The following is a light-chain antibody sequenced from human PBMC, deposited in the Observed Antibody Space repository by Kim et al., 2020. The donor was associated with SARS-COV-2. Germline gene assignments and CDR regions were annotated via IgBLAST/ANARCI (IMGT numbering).Light chain of an antibody. V-gene: IGKV4-1*01. CDR3: QQYYSTPQT. Sequence: IVMTQSPDSLAVSLGERATINCKSSQSVLFSSNNKNYLAWYQQKPGQPPKLLIYWASIRESGVPDRFSGSGSGTDFTLTISRLQAEDVAVYHCQQYYSTPQTFGQGTRLEIK. CDR1: QSVLFSSNNKNY. CDR2: WAS. J-gene: IGKJ5*01.